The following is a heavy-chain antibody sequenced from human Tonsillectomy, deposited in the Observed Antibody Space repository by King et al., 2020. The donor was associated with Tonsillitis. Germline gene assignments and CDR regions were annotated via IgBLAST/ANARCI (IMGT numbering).Heavy chain of an antibody. CDR3: AKVADGLDI. D-gene: IGHD5-24*01. V-gene: IGHV1-2*02. Sequence: VQLVESGAEVKKPGASVKVSCKASGYTLTGHYMHWVRQAPGQGLEWMGWINPDSGGTSYAQKFQGRVTMTRDTSISTAYMELSRLRSDDTAVYYCAKVADGLDIWGQGTMVTVSS. J-gene: IGHJ3*02. CDR1: GYTLTGHY. CDR2: INPDSGGT.